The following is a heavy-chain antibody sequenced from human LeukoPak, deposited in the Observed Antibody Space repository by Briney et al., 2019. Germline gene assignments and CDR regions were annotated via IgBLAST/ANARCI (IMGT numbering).Heavy chain of an antibody. CDR2: ISGSGGST. CDR3: ATYRRGPSYYFDY. V-gene: IGHV3-23*01. CDR1: GFTFSSYA. D-gene: IGHD3-16*02. J-gene: IGHJ4*02. Sequence: GGSLRLSCAASGFTFSSYAMSWVRQAPGKGLEWVSAISGSGGSTYYADSVKGRFAIFRDDSKNTLYLHINSLRADDTAVYYCATYRRGPSYYFDYWGQGILVTVSS.